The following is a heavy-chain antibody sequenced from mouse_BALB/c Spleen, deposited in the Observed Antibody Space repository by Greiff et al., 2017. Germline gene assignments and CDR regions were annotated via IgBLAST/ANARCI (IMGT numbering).Heavy chain of an antibody. Sequence: VQLKESGPGLVKPSQSLSLTCSVTGYSITSGYYWNWIRQFPGNKLEWMGYISYDGSNNYNPSLKNRISITRDTSKNQFFLKLNSVTTEDTATYYCAREGGGKGYCDYWGHGTTLTVSS. D-gene: IGHD1-1*02. CDR3: AREGGGKGYCDY. CDR1: GYSITSGYY. J-gene: IGHJ2*01. CDR2: ISYDGSN. V-gene: IGHV3-6*02.